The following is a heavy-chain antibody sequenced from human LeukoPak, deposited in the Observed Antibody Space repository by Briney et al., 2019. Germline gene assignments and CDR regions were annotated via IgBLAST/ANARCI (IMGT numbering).Heavy chain of an antibody. CDR3: AKDHYSSSWQGFDY. D-gene: IGHD6-13*01. J-gene: IGHJ4*02. CDR1: GFTFSTFA. CDR2: IFPSGGEI. Sequence: GGSLRLSCAASGFTFSTFAMIWVRQPPGKGLEWVSSIFPSGGEIHYADSVKGRFTISRDNSKNTLYLQMNSLRAEDTAVYYCAKDHYSSSWQGFDYWGQGTLVTVSS. V-gene: IGHV3-23*01.